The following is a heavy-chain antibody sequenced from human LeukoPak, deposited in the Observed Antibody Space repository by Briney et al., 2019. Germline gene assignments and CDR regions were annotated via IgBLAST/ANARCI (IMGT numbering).Heavy chain of an antibody. D-gene: IGHD2-2*01. CDR1: GFTFSSYA. CDR2: ISYDGSNK. V-gene: IGHV3-30-3*01. J-gene: IGHJ4*02. Sequence: GGSLRLSCAASGFTFSSYAMHWVRQAPGKGLEWVAVISYDGSNKYYADSVKGRFTISRDNSKNTLYLQMNSLRAEDTAVYYCARGRSACSSTSCQYYFDYWGQGTLVTVSS. CDR3: ARGRSACSSTSCQYYFDY.